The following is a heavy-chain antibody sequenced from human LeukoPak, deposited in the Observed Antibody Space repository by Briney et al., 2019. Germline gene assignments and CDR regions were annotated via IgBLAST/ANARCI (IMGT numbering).Heavy chain of an antibody. Sequence: GSLRLSCTASGFTFGDYAMSWFRQAPGKGLEWVGFIRSKAYGGTTEYAASVKGRFTISRDDSKSIAYLQMNSLKTEDTAVYYCTRGGYGSGSYFRTWGQGTLVTVSS. CDR1: GFTFGDYA. D-gene: IGHD3-10*01. J-gene: IGHJ5*02. CDR3: TRGGYGSGSYFRT. V-gene: IGHV3-49*03. CDR2: IRSKAYGGTT.